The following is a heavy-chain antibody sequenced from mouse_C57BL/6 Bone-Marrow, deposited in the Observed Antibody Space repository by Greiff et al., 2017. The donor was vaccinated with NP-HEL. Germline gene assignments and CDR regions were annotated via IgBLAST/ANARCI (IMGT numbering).Heavy chain of an antibody. J-gene: IGHJ3*01. V-gene: IGHV3-6*01. D-gene: IGHD2-3*01. CDR2: ISYDGSN. CDR1: GYSITSGYY. CDR3: ARRDDLAY. Sequence: ESGPGLVKPSQSLSLTCSVTGYSITSGYYWNWIRQFPGNKLEWMGYISYDGSNNYNPSLKNRISITRDTSKNQFFLKLNSVTTEDTATYYCARRDDLAYWGQGTLVTVSA.